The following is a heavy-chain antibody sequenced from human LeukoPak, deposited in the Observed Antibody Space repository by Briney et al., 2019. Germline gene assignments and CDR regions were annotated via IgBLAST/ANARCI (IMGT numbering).Heavy chain of an antibody. V-gene: IGHV4-34*01. CDR1: GGSFSGYY. J-gene: IGHJ4*02. CDR2: INHSGST. D-gene: IGHD2-21*02. Sequence: ASETLSLTCAVYGGSFSGYYWSWIRQPPGKGLEWIGEINHSGSTNYNPSLKSRVTISVDTSKNQFSLKLSSVTAADTAVYYCARGREHIVVVTAIPYFDYWGQGTLVTVSS. CDR3: ARGREHIVVVTAIPYFDY.